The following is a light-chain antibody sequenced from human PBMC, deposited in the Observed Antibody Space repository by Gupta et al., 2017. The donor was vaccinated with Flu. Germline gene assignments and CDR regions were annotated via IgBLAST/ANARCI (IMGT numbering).Light chain of an antibody. V-gene: IGLV2-23*01. J-gene: IGLJ1*01. CDR1: SSDVGSYNL. Sequence: SALTQPASVSGSPGPSITISCTGTSSDVGSYNLVSWYQQHPGKAHKLMIYEGSRRPAGVSSRFSGSKSGNTASLTISGPQAEDEADYYCCAYAGSSTYVFGTGTKVTVL. CDR3: CAYAGSSTYV. CDR2: EGS.